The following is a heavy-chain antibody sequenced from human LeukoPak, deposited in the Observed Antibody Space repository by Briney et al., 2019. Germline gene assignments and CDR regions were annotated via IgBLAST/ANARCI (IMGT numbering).Heavy chain of an antibody. CDR1: GFTFSDHY. V-gene: IGHV3-72*01. J-gene: IGHJ6*02. D-gene: IGHD3-9*01. CDR3: AKGVGPLSYYGVDV. CDR2: SRDKAHSYTT. Sequence: GGSLRLSCIASGFTFSDHYMEWVRQAPGKGLEWVGRSRDKAHSYTTEYATSVQGRFTISRDNSKNTLYLQMNSLRAEDTAVYYCAKGVGPLSYYGVDVWGQGTTVTVSS.